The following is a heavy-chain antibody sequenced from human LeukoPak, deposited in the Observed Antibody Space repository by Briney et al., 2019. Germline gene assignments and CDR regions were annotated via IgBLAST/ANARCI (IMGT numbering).Heavy chain of an antibody. Sequence: SETLSLTCNVSGGSISSYYWSWIRQPPGKGLEWIGYIYYSGSTNYNPSLKSRVTISVDTSKNQFSLKLSSVTAADTAVYYCAREAFEDTAMVWAFDIWGQGTMVTVSS. V-gene: IGHV4-59*01. CDR1: GGSISSYY. CDR2: IYYSGST. D-gene: IGHD5-18*01. CDR3: AREAFEDTAMVWAFDI. J-gene: IGHJ3*02.